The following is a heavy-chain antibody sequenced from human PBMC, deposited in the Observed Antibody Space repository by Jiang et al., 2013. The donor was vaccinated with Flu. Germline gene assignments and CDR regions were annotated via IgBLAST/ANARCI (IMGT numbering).Heavy chain of an antibody. V-gene: IGHV2-5*02. J-gene: IGHJ5*02. CDR2: IYWDDDK. CDR1: GFSLSTSGVG. Sequence: KPTQTLTLTCTFSGFSLSTSGVGVGWIRQPPGKALEWLALIYWDDDKRYSPSLKSRLTITKDTSKNQVVLTMTNMDPVDTATYYCAHRHGPAEVVDKRFPWFDPWGQGTLVTVSS. D-gene: IGHD2-15*01. CDR3: AHRHGPAEVVDKRFPWFDP.